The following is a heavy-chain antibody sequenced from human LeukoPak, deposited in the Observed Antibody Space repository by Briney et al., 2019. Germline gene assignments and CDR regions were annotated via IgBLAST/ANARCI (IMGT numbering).Heavy chain of an antibody. CDR2: IYSGGST. V-gene: IGHV3-53*01. CDR1: GFTFSSNY. Sequence: GGSLRLSCAASGFTFSSNYMGWLRQAPGKGLECVSVIYSGGSTYYADSVKGRFTISRDNSKNTLYLQMNSLRAEDTAVYYCARYPSDQYYFDYWGQGTLVTVSS. CDR3: ARYPSDQYYFDY. J-gene: IGHJ4*02.